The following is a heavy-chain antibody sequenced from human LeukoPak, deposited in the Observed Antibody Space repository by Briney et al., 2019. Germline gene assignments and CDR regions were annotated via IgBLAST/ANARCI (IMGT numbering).Heavy chain of an antibody. Sequence: SETLSLTCTVSGGSISSSSSYWGWIRQPPGKGLEWFGSIYYSGSTYYNPSLKSRVTISGDTSKNQFSLRLSSVTAADTAVYYCARVVSYSSGIFDYWGQGTLVTVSS. CDR2: IYYSGST. D-gene: IGHD6-19*01. CDR1: GGSISSSSSY. J-gene: IGHJ4*02. V-gene: IGHV4-39*07. CDR3: ARVVSYSSGIFDY.